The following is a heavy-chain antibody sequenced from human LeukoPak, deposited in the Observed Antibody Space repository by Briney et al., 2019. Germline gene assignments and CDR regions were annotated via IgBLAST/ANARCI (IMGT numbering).Heavy chain of an antibody. Sequence: GGSLRLSCAASGFTFSSYSMNWVRQAPGKGLEWVSYISSSSSTIYYADSVKGRFTISRDNAKNSLYLQMNSLRAEDTAVYYCARGSPSCGGDCYYFDYWGQGTLVTVSS. CDR1: GFTFSSYS. CDR2: ISSSSSTI. CDR3: ARGSPSCGGDCYYFDY. V-gene: IGHV3-48*01. J-gene: IGHJ4*02. D-gene: IGHD2-21*02.